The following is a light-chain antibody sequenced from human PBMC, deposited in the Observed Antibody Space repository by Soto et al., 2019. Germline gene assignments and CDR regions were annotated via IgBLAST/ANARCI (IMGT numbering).Light chain of an antibody. CDR1: QSVSGY. Sequence: EIVMTQSPGTLSVSPGERATLSCRASQSVSGYLAWYQQKPGQAPRLLIHDASHRATGIPARFSGSGSGTDFTLAISSLEPEDFAVYYCQQRSKWPPTFGPGTKVDI. CDR2: DAS. CDR3: QQRSKWPPT. V-gene: IGKV3-11*01. J-gene: IGKJ3*01.